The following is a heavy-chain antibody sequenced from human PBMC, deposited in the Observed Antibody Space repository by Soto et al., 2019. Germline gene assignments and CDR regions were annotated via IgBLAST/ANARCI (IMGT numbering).Heavy chain of an antibody. Sequence: ASVKVSCKASGYTFTSYGISWVRQAPGQGLEWMGWISAYNGNTNYAQKLQGRVTMTTDTSTSTVYMELSSLRSEDTAVYYCARALPCSSTSCYAASYYYYYMDVWGKGTTVTVSS. CDR1: GYTFTSYG. CDR2: ISAYNGNT. D-gene: IGHD2-2*01. V-gene: IGHV1-18*01. CDR3: ARALPCSSTSCYAASYYYYYMDV. J-gene: IGHJ6*03.